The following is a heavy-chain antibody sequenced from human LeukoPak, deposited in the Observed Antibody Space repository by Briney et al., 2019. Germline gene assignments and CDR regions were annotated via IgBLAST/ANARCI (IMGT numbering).Heavy chain of an antibody. J-gene: IGHJ5*02. D-gene: IGHD2-8*01. Sequence: PSETLSLTCTVSGGSISSYYWSWIRQPPGKGLEWIGYIYYSGSTNYNPSLKSRVTISVDTSKNQFSLKLSSVTAADTAVYYCARVILTSMYHPSGFDPWGQGTLVTVSS. CDR1: GGSISSYY. CDR3: ARVILTSMYHPSGFDP. V-gene: IGHV4-59*01. CDR2: IYYSGST.